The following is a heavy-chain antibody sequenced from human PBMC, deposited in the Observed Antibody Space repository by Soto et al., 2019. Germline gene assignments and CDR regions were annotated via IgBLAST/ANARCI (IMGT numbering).Heavy chain of an antibody. CDR3: ARDLGLLKSMFDY. V-gene: IGHV3-48*01. Sequence: HPGGSLRLSCLASGFSFNSFNMNWIRRAPGRGLEWVASISVSGDNIYYGDSMQGRFTISRDNSKRSVFLDLNSLRVEDTAVYYCARDLGLLKSMFDYWGQGTQVTVSS. CDR2: ISVSGDNI. J-gene: IGHJ4*02. CDR1: GFSFNSFN. D-gene: IGHD2-8*01.